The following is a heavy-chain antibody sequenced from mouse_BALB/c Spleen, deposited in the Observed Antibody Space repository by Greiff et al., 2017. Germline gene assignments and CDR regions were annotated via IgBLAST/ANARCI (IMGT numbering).Heavy chain of an antibody. CDR3: TSRGLFDY. V-gene: IGHV1S81*02. CDR1: GYTFTSYY. J-gene: IGHJ2*01. CDR2: INPSTGGT. Sequence: QVQLKESGAELVKPGASVKLSCKASGYTFTSYYMYWVKQRPGQGLEWIGEINPSTGGTNFNEKFKSKATLTVVKSSSTAYMQLSSLTSEDSAVYYCTSRGLFDYWGQGTTLTVAS.